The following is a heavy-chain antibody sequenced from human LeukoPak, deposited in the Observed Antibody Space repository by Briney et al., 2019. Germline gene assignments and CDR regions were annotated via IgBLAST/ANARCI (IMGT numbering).Heavy chain of an antibody. J-gene: IGHJ6*03. Sequence: GGSLRLSCAASGFTFSSYAMHWVRQAPGKGLEWVAVISYDGSNEYYADSVKGRFTISRDNSKNTLYLQMNSLRAEDTAVYYCARDRTVTTGGYYYYYMDVWGKGTTVTVSS. CDR2: ISYDGSNE. D-gene: IGHD4-11*01. V-gene: IGHV3-30*04. CDR1: GFTFSSYA. CDR3: ARDRTVTTGGYYYYYMDV.